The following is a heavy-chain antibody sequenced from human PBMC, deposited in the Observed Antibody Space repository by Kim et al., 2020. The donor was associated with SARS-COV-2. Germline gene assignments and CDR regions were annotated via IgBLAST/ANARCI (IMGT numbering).Heavy chain of an antibody. J-gene: IGHJ3*02. CDR1: GGSISSSSYY. Sequence: SETLSLTCTVSGGSISSSSYYWGWIRQPPGKGLEWIGSIYYSGSTYYNPSLKSRVTISVDTSKNQFSLKLSSVTAADTAVYYCARQYNYYYDSSGYYSGVYDAFDIWGQGTMVTVSS. V-gene: IGHV4-39*01. D-gene: IGHD3-22*01. CDR2: IYYSGST. CDR3: ARQYNYYYDSSGYYSGVYDAFDI.